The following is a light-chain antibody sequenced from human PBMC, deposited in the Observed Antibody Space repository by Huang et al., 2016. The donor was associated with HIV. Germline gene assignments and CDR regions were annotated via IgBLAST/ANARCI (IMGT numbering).Light chain of an antibody. CDR1: RSVSTN. CDR3: QQYNNWPWT. V-gene: IGKV3D-15*01. CDR2: GAS. Sequence: EIVMTQSPATLSLSPGERATLSCRASRSVSTNLAWYQQKPGQAPSLLIYGASIRATNIPARFSGSGSGTDFTLTFSSLQPEDFALYYCQQYNNWPWTFGHGTKVEI. J-gene: IGKJ1*01.